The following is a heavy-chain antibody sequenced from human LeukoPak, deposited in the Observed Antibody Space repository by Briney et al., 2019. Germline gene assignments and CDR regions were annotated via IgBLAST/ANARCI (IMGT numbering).Heavy chain of an antibody. D-gene: IGHD2-21*02. CDR3: ARPPDCGGDCYKYLQQ. CDR2: INPSGDIA. V-gene: IGHV1-46*01. Sequence: ASVKVSCKASAHTLINYYIHWVRQAPGQGLEWRGRINPSGDIANYAQKFQGRVTLTRDTSTSTVYMELSSLTSEDTAVYYCARPPDCGGDCYKYLQQWGQGTLVTVSS. J-gene: IGHJ1*01. CDR1: AHTLINYY.